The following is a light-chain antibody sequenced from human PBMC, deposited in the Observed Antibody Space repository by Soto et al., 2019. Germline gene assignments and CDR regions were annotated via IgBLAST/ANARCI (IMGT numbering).Light chain of an antibody. CDR2: GDN. CDR1: ASRIGTNT. Sequence: QSVLPQPPSASGTPGPRVTLSCSGSASRIGTNTVNWYRQLPGTAPKLLIFGDNQRPSGAPDRFSGSKSGTSASLAISGLQSEDEADYYCAAWDGSLNNVLFGGGTKLAVL. J-gene: IGLJ2*01. V-gene: IGLV1-44*01. CDR3: AAWDGSLNNVL.